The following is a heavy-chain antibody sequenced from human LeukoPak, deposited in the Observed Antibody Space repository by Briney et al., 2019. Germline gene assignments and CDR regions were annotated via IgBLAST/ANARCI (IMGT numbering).Heavy chain of an antibody. Sequence: GGSLRLSCAASGFTFSSYSMNWVRQAPGKGLEWVSYISSSSSTIYYADSVKGRFTISRDNAKNSLYLQMDSLRAEDTAVYYCARAPRPYSSGYPFDYWGQGTLVTVSS. CDR2: ISSSSSTI. V-gene: IGHV3-48*04. CDR1: GFTFSSYS. D-gene: IGHD6-19*01. J-gene: IGHJ4*02. CDR3: ARAPRPYSSGYPFDY.